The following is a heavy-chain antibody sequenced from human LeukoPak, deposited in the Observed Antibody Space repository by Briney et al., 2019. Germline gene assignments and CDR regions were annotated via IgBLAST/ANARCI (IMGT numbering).Heavy chain of an antibody. CDR2: IRYDGSNK. J-gene: IGHJ5*02. D-gene: IGHD2-15*01. CDR3: ASMRVVAANWFDP. CDR1: GFTFSSYG. V-gene: IGHV3-30*02. Sequence: PGGSLRLSCAASGFTFSSYGMHWVRQAPGKGLEWVAFIRYDGSNKYYADSVKGRFTISRDNSKNTLYMQMNSLRAEDTAVYYCASMRVVAANWFDPWGQGTLVTVSS.